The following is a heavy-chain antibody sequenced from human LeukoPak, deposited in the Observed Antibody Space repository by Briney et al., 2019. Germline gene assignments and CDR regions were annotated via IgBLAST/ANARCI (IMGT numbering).Heavy chain of an antibody. CDR2: ISSGSSAI. V-gene: IGHV3-21*01. CDR3: ARDAGGGTQRDGWFDP. J-gene: IGHJ5*02. Sequence: GGSLRLSCEASGFTFTTYSMTWVRQAPGKGLEWVSIISSGSSAIFSADALKGRFTISRDDAKNLLYLDMNSLRAEDTAVYYCARDAGGGTQRDGWFDPWGQGTLVTVSS. CDR1: GFTFTTYS. D-gene: IGHD2-8*02.